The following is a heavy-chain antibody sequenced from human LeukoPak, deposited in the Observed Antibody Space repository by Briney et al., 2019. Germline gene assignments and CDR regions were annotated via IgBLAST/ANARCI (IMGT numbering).Heavy chain of an antibody. J-gene: IGHJ4*02. CDR3: ARYWYGSGSYWNHPNFDY. CDR1: GGSFSGYY. CDR2: INHSGST. V-gene: IGHV4-34*01. Sequence: SETLSLTCAVYGGSFSGYYWSWIRQPPGKGLEWIGEINHSGSTNYNPSLKSRVSISVDTSRNQFSLKLSSVTAAYTAVYYCARYWYGSGSYWNHPNFDYWGQGSLVTVSS. D-gene: IGHD3-10*01.